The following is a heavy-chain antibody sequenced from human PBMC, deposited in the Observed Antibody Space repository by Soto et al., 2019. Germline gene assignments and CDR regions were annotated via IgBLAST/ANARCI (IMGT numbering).Heavy chain of an antibody. CDR3: ARESGTHPAFDS. CDR2: IWHDGSDK. V-gene: IGHV3-33*01. CDR1: GFTFSDYG. Sequence: QVKLVESGGGVVQPGRSLRLSCAASGFTFSDYGMHWVRQAPGKGLEWVAVIWHDGSDKFYADSVRGRFTVSRDNSKKTLFLQMNILRAEDTALYYRARESGTHPAFDSWGQGTLVTVSA. J-gene: IGHJ4*02. D-gene: IGHD1-26*01.